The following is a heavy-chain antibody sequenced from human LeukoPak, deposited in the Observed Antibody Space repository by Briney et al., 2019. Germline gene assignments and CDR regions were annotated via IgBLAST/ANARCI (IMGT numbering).Heavy chain of an antibody. J-gene: IGHJ4*02. CDR3: AKDPKTYCSGGSCYGPSGY. D-gene: IGHD2-15*01. Sequence: GGSLRLSCAASGFTFSSYAVSWVRQAPGKGLEWVSAISGSGGSTYYADSVKGRFTISRDNSKNTLYLQMNSLRAEDTAVYYCAKDPKTYCSGGSCYGPSGYWGQGTLVTVSS. V-gene: IGHV3-23*01. CDR2: ISGSGGST. CDR1: GFTFSSYA.